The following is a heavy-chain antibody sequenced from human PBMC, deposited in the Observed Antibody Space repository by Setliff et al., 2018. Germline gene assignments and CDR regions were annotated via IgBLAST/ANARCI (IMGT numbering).Heavy chain of an antibody. J-gene: IGHJ4*02. V-gene: IGHV1-69*10. CDR1: GGTFSSYA. D-gene: IGHD6-13*01. CDR3: ARGGASSRWYYFDY. CDR2: IIPILGIA. Sequence: GASVKVSCKASGGTFSSYAISWVRQAPGQGLEWMGGIIPILGIANYAQKFQGRVTITADKSTSTAYMELSSLRSEDTAVYYCARGGASSRWYYFDYWGQGTLVTVSS.